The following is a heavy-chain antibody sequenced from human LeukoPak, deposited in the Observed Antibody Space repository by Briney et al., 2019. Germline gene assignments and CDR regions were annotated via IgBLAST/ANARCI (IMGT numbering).Heavy chain of an antibody. D-gene: IGHD3-22*01. CDR1: GGSFSGYY. Sequence: PSETLSLTCAVYGGSFSGYYWSWIRQPPRKGLEWIGEINHSGSTNYNPSLKSRVTISVDTSKNQFSLKLSSVTAADTAVYYCASRVRYYDSSGFFSWGQGTLVTVSS. CDR3: ASRVRYYDSSGFFS. V-gene: IGHV4-34*01. CDR2: INHSGST. J-gene: IGHJ4*02.